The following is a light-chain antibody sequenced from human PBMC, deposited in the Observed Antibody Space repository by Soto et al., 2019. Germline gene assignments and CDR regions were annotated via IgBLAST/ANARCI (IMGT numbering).Light chain of an antibody. Sequence: QSALTQPASVSGSPGQSITISCTGTSSDIGGYDVVSWYQQHPGKAPKLILYEVNKRPSGVSNRFSGSKSGNTASLTVSGLRAEDEADYHCCSFAGSATVWVFGGGTKLTVL. V-gene: IGLV2-23*02. J-gene: IGLJ3*02. CDR3: CSFAGSATVWV. CDR1: SSDIGGYDV. CDR2: EVN.